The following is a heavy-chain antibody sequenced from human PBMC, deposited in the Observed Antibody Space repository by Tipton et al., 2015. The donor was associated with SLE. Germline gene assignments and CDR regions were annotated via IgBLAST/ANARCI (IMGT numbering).Heavy chain of an antibody. CDR1: GFTFDDYA. D-gene: IGHD6-19*01. Sequence: SLRLSCAASGFTFDDYAMHWVRLGPTKGLEWVSGINWNSATIGYADSVKGQFAISRDNAKNSLYLQMNSLRPEDTALYYCAKGGIPVAGNWFDPWGQGTLVIVSS. V-gene: IGHV3-9*01. CDR3: AKGGIPVAGNWFDP. CDR2: INWNSATI. J-gene: IGHJ5*02.